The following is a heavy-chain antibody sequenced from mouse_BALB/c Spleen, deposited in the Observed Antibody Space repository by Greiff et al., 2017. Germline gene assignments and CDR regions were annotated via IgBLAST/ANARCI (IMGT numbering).Heavy chain of an antibody. CDR2: INPSTGYT. CDR1: GYTFTRYW. CDR3: ARWEYGSSYNAMDY. D-gene: IGHD1-1*01. J-gene: IGHJ4*01. V-gene: IGHV1-7*01. Sequence: QVQLQQSGAELAKPGASVKMSCKASGYTFTRYWLHWVKQRPGQGLEWIGYINPSTGYTEYNQKFKDKATLTADKSSSTAYMQLGRLTSEDSAVYYCARWEYGSSYNAMDYWGQGTSVTVSS.